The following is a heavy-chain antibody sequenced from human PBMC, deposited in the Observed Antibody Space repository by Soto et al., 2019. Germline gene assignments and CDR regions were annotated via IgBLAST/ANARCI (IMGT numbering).Heavy chain of an antibody. Sequence: EVQLVESGGGLVQPGGSLRLSCAASGFTFSSYWMSWARQAPGKGLEWVANIKQDGSEKYYVDSVKGRFTISRDNAKNSLYLQMNSLRAEDTAVYYCARVKGSGYLYYYYGMDVWGQGTTVTVSS. CDR2: IKQDGSEK. D-gene: IGHD5-12*01. CDR1: GFTFSSYW. J-gene: IGHJ6*02. CDR3: ARVKGSGYLYYYYGMDV. V-gene: IGHV3-7*03.